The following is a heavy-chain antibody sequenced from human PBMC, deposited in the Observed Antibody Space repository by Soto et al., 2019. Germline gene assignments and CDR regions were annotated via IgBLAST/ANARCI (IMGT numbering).Heavy chain of an antibody. CDR2: IIPILGIA. J-gene: IGHJ3*02. Sequence: QVQLVQSGAEVTKPGSSVKVSCKASGGTFSSYTISCVRQAPGQGLACMGRIIPILGIANYAQKFQGRVTITADKSTSTAYMELSSMRSEDTAVYYCARTSGDPGAVDIRGQGTMVTVSS. CDR3: ARTSGDPGAVDI. V-gene: IGHV1-69*02. D-gene: IGHD1-26*01. CDR1: GGTFSSYT.